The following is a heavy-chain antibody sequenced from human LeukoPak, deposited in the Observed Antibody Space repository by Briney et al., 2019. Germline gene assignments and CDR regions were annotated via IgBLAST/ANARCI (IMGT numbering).Heavy chain of an antibody. CDR1: GGTFSSYA. CDR2: IIPILGIA. Sequence: SVKVSCKASGGTFSSYAISWVRQAPGQGLEWMGRIIPILGIANYAQKFQGRVTITADKSTSTAYMELSSLRSEDTAVYYCARQAMVTPHTGFDYWGQGTLVTVSS. CDR3: ARQAMVTPHTGFDY. V-gene: IGHV1-69*04. J-gene: IGHJ4*02. D-gene: IGHD5-18*01.